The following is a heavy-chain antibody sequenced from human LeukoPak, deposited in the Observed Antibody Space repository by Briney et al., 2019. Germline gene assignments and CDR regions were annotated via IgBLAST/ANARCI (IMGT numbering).Heavy chain of an antibody. CDR2: IIPIFGTA. J-gene: IGHJ5*02. Sequence: GASVKVSCKASGGTFSSYAISWVRQAPGQGLEWMRGIIPIFGTANYAQKFQGRVTITADKSTSTAYMELSSLRSEDTAVYYCARDLSSSWYFSWFDPWGQGTLVTVSS. CDR1: GGTFSSYA. V-gene: IGHV1-69*06. D-gene: IGHD6-13*01. CDR3: ARDLSSSWYFSWFDP.